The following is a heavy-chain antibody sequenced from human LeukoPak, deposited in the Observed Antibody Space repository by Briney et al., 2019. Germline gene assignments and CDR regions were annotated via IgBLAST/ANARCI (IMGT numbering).Heavy chain of an antibody. D-gene: IGHD2-2*01. Sequence: PSETLSLTCAVYGGSFSGYYWSWVRQPPGKGLEWIGEINHSGSTNYNPSLKSRVTISVDTSKNQFSLKLSSVTAADTAVYYCVRATWRYCSSTSCHPKAFDIWGQGTMVTVSS. CDR2: INHSGST. CDR1: GGSFSGYY. CDR3: VRATWRYCSSTSCHPKAFDI. V-gene: IGHV4-34*01. J-gene: IGHJ3*02.